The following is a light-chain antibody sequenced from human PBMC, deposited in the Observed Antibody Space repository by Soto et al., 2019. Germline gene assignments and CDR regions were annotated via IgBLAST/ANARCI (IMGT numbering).Light chain of an antibody. CDR1: SSDVGGYDY. CDR3: GSLTSGSTRV. V-gene: IGLV2-14*01. Sequence: QSALTQPASVSGSPGQSITISCTGTSSDVGGYDYVSWYQQHPDKAPKLIVYEVTHRPSGVSNRFSGSKSGNTASLTISGLQAEDEADYYCGSLTSGSTRVFGTGTKLTVL. CDR2: EVT. J-gene: IGLJ1*01.